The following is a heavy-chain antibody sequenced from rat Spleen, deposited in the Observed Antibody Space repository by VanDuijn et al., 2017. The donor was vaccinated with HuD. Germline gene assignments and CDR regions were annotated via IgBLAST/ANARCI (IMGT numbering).Heavy chain of an antibody. CDR1: GFTFSSYW. CDR3: GTDYFGGYVMDA. V-gene: IGHV5-58*01. Sequence: EVQLVETGGGLVQPGRSLKLSCVASGFTFSSYWMYWIRQAPGKGLEWVSSINTDGGSTYYPDSVKGRFTISRDNAKSTLYLQMDSLRSEDTATYYCGTDYFGGYVMDAWGQGVSVTVSS. D-gene: IGHD1-11*01. J-gene: IGHJ4*01. CDR2: INTDGGST.